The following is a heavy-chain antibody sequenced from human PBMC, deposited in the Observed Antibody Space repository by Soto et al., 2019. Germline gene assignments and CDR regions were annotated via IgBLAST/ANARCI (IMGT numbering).Heavy chain of an antibody. Sequence: LSLTCTVSDDFISTYYWSWIRQPPGKGLEWIGYIYYSGSTNYNPSLKSRVTISLDPSKNQFSLKLRSVTAADTAVYYCARASCGGGSCTSPLYWFDSWGQGTLVTVSS. CDR1: DDFISTYY. CDR2: IYYSGST. D-gene: IGHD2-15*01. J-gene: IGHJ5*01. V-gene: IGHV4-59*01. CDR3: ARASCGGGSCTSPLYWFDS.